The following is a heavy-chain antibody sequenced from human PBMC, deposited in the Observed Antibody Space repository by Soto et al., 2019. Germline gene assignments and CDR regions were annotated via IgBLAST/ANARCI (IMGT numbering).Heavy chain of an antibody. CDR3: ARVSTGTSVWFDP. J-gene: IGHJ5*02. V-gene: IGHV4-30-4*01. D-gene: IGHD1-7*01. CDR1: GVSISSGDYY. Sequence: SETLSLSCTVSGVSISSGDYYWSWIRQPPGKGLEWIGYIYYSGSTYYNPSLKSRVTISVDTSKNQFSLKLSSVTAADTAVYYCARVSTGTSVWFDPWCQATLVTVSS. CDR2: IYYSGST.